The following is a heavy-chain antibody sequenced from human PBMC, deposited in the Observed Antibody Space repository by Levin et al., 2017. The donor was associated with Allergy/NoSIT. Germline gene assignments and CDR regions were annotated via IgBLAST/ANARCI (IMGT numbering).Heavy chain of an antibody. D-gene: IGHD6-6*01. J-gene: IGHJ4*02. Sequence: SVKVSCKASGGTFSSYAISWVRQAPGQGLEWMGGIIPIFGTANYAQKFQGRVTITADESTSTAYMELSSLRSEDTAVYYCARSPRSIAARGPIQFNYWGQGTLVTVSS. V-gene: IGHV1-69*13. CDR3: ARSPRSIAARGPIQFNY. CDR1: GGTFSSYA. CDR2: IIPIFGTA.